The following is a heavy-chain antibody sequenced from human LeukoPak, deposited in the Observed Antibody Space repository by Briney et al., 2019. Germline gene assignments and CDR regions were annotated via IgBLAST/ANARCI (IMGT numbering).Heavy chain of an antibody. J-gene: IGHJ4*02. CDR2: IKSKTDGGTT. V-gene: IGHV3-15*01. Sequence: GGSLRLSCAAYGFTFSNAWMSWVRQAPGKGLEWVGRIKSKTDGGTTDYAAPVKGRFTISRDDSKNTLYLQMNSLRAGDAAVYYCAKAPVTTCSGAYCYPFDYWSQGTLVTVSS. CDR1: GFTFSNAW. CDR3: AKAPVTTCSGAYCYPFDY. D-gene: IGHD2-15*01.